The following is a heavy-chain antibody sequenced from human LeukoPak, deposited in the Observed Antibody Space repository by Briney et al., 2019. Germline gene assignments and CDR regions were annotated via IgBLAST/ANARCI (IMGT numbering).Heavy chain of an antibody. CDR3: AKHFCTGLDCSLFDS. CDR1: GFTMSNYG. J-gene: IGHJ4*02. CDR2: IRSAVDTT. D-gene: IGHD3/OR15-3a*01. V-gene: IGHV3-23*01. Sequence: PGGSLRLSCAASGFTMSNYGVSWVRQAPGKGLEWVSGIRSAVDTTHYADSVKGRFIISRDNSKNTLSLQLNSLRPGDTALYYCAKHFCTGLDCSLFDSWGQGTLVTVSS.